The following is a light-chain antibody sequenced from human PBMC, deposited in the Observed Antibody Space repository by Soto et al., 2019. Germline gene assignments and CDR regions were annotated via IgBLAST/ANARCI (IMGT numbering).Light chain of an antibody. J-gene: IGKJ5*01. CDR3: QQYGSSPPIT. Sequence: EIVLTQSPGTLSLSPGERATLSCRAIQTISSGYLAWYQQKPGQAPRLLIYGASTRATGIPARFSGSGSGTEFTLTISSLQSEDFAVYYCQQYGSSPPITFGQGTRLEIK. CDR2: GAS. CDR1: QTISSGY. V-gene: IGKV3-20*01.